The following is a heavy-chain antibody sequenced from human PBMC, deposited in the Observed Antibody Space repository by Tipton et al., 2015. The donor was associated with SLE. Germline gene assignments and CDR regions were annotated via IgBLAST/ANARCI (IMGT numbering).Heavy chain of an antibody. J-gene: IGHJ5*02. CDR1: GFTFGDNV. D-gene: IGHD2-15*01. CDR3: ARWFVDYCSVDSCPNWFDP. Sequence: LRLSCSASGFTFGDNVMTWVRQAPGKGLEWIGHIHTSGSTKYNPSLKRRVTISVDTSKNQVSLRLSSVTAADTAVYYCARWFVDYCSVDSCPNWFDPWGQGTLVTVFS. V-gene: IGHV4-4*08. CDR2: IHTSGST.